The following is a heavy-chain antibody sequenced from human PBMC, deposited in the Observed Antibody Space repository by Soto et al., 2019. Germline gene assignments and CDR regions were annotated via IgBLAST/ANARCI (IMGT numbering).Heavy chain of an antibody. Sequence: ASVKVSCKASGYTFTGYYMHWVRQAPGQGLEWMGWINPNSGGTNYAQKFQGRVTMTRDTSISTAYMELSRLRSDDTAVYYCARGAYNWNRVVWFDPWGQGTLVTVSS. CDR1: GYTFTGYY. CDR3: ARGAYNWNRVVWFDP. J-gene: IGHJ5*02. CDR2: INPNSGGT. V-gene: IGHV1-2*02. D-gene: IGHD1-20*01.